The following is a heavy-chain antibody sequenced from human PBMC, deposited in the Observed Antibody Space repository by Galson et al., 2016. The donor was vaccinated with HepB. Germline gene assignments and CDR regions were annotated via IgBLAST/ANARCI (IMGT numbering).Heavy chain of an antibody. D-gene: IGHD3-16*02. CDR1: GFSFSTYA. CDR2: IGGSGDNT. Sequence: SLRLSCAVSGFSFSTYAMSWVRQAPGKGLVWVSTIGGSGDNTYYADSVKGRFTISRDNSMNTLYLQMNSLRAEDTAVYYCAKDLLSGYVWGSYRFQDWGQGAPVTVSS. V-gene: IGHV3-23*01. CDR3: AKDLLSGYVWGSYRFQD. J-gene: IGHJ4*02.